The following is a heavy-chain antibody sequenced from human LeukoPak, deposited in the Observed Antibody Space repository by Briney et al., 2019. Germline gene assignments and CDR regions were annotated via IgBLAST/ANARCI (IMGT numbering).Heavy chain of an antibody. CDR1: GYTFTGYY. CDR3: ARDGWYYYDSSGYWFDP. D-gene: IGHD3-22*01. V-gene: IGHV1-2*06. J-gene: IGHJ5*02. CDR2: INPNSGGT. Sequence: ASVKVSCKASGYTFTGYYMHWMRQAPGQGLEWMGRINPNSGGTNYAQKFQGRVTMTRDTSISTAYMELSRLRSDDTAVYYCARDGWYYYDSSGYWFDPWGQGTLVTVSS.